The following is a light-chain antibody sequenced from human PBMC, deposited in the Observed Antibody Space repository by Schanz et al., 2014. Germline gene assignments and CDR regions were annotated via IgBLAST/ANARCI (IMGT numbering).Light chain of an antibody. V-gene: IGLV2-18*02. J-gene: IGLJ3*02. Sequence: QSALTQPPSVSGSPGQSVTISCTGTGSDIGAYNRVSWYRQPPGSAPQVILYEVTNRPSGVPDRFSGSKSGNTASLTISGLQAEDEADYYCSSYTSSSTLVFGGGTKLTVL. CDR1: GSDIGAYNR. CDR3: SSYTSSSTLV. CDR2: EVT.